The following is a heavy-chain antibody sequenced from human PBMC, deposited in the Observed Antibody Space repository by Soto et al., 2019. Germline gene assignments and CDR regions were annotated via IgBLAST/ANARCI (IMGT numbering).Heavy chain of an antibody. J-gene: IGHJ6*02. D-gene: IGHD3-10*01. V-gene: IGHV3-33*01. CDR3: ARDRGYYGSGSFSYYYYGMDV. CDR2: IWYDGSNK. Sequence: GGSLRLSCAASGFTFSSYGMHWVRQAPGKGLEWVAVIWYDGSNKYYADSVKGRFTISRDNSKNTLYLQMSSLRAEDTAVYYCARDRGYYGSGSFSYYYYGMDVWGQGTTVTVSS. CDR1: GFTFSSYG.